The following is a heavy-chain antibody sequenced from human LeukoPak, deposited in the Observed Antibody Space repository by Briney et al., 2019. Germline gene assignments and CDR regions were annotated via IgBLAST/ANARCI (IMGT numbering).Heavy chain of an antibody. V-gene: IGHV1-18*01. D-gene: IGHD2-2*01. CDR1: GYTFTSYG. J-gene: IGHJ5*02. CDR2: ISAYNGNT. Sequence: ASVKVSCKASGYTFTSYGISWVRQAPGQGLEWMGWISAYNGNTNYAQKLQGRVTMTTDTSTSTAHMELRSLRAEDTAVFYCARGDKELLFKRRKGGFDPWGQGTLVTVSS. CDR3: ARGDKELLFKRRKGGFDP.